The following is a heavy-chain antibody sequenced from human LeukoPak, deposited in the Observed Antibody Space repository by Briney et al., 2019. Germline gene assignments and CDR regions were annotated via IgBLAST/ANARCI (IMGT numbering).Heavy chain of an antibody. CDR2: IHTTGGT. V-gene: IGHV4-4*07. D-gene: IGHD3-22*01. Sequence: SETLSLTCTLSGASITDYYWSWIRQPAGKGLEWIGRIHTTGGTNYNPSLKSRVSMSVDTSKNQFSLKLTSVTAEDTAVYYCARDLPFVGGDGGYAVCDAFDIWGQGTMVTVSS. CDR3: ARDLPFVGGDGGYAVCDAFDI. CDR1: GASITDYY. J-gene: IGHJ3*02.